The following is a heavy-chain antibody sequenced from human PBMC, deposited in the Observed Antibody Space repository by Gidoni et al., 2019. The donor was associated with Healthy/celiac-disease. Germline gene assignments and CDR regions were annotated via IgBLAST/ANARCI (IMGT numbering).Heavy chain of an antibody. D-gene: IGHD3-3*01. J-gene: IGHJ6*02. V-gene: IGHV3-30-3*01. Sequence: QVQLVESGGGVVQPGRSLRLSCAASGFTFSSYAMPWVRQAPGKGLEWVAVISYDGSNKYYADSVKGRFTISRDNSKNTLYLQMNSLRAEDTAVYYCARDHRPVQSYYDFWSGYRYYYYGMDVWGQGTTVTVSS. CDR1: GFTFSSYA. CDR2: ISYDGSNK. CDR3: ARDHRPVQSYYDFWSGYRYYYYGMDV.